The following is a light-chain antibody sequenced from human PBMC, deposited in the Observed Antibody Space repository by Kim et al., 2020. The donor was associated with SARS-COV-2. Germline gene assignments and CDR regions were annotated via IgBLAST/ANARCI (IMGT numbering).Light chain of an antibody. CDR1: QSVSSN. J-gene: IGKJ2*01. V-gene: IGKV3-15*01. Sequence: SVSPGERAPLSGRASQSVSSNLAWYQQKPGQAPRLLIYGASTRATGIPSRFSGSGSGTEFTLTISSLQSEDFAVYSCQQYNNWPYTFGQGTKLEI. CDR2: GAS. CDR3: QQYNNWPYT.